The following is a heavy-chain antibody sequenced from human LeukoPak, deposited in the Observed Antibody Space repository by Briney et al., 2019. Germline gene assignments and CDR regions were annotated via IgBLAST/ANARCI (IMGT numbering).Heavy chain of an antibody. D-gene: IGHD3-3*01. CDR3: ARDIPHGYYDFWSGYPHGWVYYYYGMDV. Sequence: GGSLRLSCAASGFTFSSYSMNWVRQAPGKGLEWVSSISSSSSYIYYADSVKGRFTISRDNAKNSLYLQMNSLRAEDTAVYYCARDIPHGYYDFWSGYPHGWVYYYYGMDVWGQGTTVTVSS. CDR2: ISSSSSYI. CDR1: GFTFSSYS. V-gene: IGHV3-21*01. J-gene: IGHJ6*02.